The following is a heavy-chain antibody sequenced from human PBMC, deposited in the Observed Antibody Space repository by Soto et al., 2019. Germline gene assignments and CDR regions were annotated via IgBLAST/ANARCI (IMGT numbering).Heavy chain of an antibody. CDR3: AKVASGWYSEIEY. Sequence: GGSLRLSCAASGFTFSNYAMSWVRQAPGKGLEWVSTISGSGGGTYYADSVKGRFTISRDNSKNTLYLQMNSLRAEDTAVYYCAKVASGWYSEIEYWGQGALVTVSS. V-gene: IGHV3-23*01. D-gene: IGHD6-19*01. CDR2: ISGSGGGT. J-gene: IGHJ4*02. CDR1: GFTFSNYA.